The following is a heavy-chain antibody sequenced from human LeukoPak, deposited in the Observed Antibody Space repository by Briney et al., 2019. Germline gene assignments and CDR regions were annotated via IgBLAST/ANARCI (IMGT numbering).Heavy chain of an antibody. CDR1: GFTFNNYA. CDR2: ISGFGGST. J-gene: IGHJ5*02. Sequence: PGGSLRLPCAASGFTFNNYAISWVGQAPGKGLEWVSGISGFGGSTYYADSVKGRFTIFKYTSKSTLSLQMNSLTAEDTAVYYCAKDYGSVDYGISVRRKNCIGPWGQGTLVTVSS. CDR3: AKDYGSVDYGISVRRKNCIGP. D-gene: IGHD4-17*01. V-gene: IGHV3-23*01.